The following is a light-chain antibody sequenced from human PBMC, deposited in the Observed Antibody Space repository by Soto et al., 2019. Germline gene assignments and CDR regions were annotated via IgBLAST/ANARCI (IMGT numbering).Light chain of an antibody. Sequence: QSVLTQPPSVSGAPGQRVAIPCTGSSSNIGAGHDVHWYQQLPGTAPKLLIYGNGNRPSGVPERFSGSKSGTSASLAITGLQAEDEADYYCQSYDSSLSGSEVFGTGTKVTVL. CDR2: GNG. J-gene: IGLJ1*01. CDR3: QSYDSSLSGSEV. CDR1: SSNIGAGHD. V-gene: IGLV1-40*01.